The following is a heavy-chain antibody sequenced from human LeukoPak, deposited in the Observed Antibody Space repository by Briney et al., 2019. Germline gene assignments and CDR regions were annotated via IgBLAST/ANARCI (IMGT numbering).Heavy chain of an antibody. Sequence: SVKVSCKASGGTFSSYAISWVRQAPGQGIEWMGRIIPILGIANYAQKFQGRVTITADKSTSTAYMELSSLRSEDSAVYYCERDHGIIGGVYYYYGMDVWGQGTTVTVSS. CDR2: IIPILGIA. V-gene: IGHV1-69*04. CDR1: GGTFSSYA. CDR3: ERDHGIIGGVYYYYGMDV. J-gene: IGHJ6*02. D-gene: IGHD3-16*01.